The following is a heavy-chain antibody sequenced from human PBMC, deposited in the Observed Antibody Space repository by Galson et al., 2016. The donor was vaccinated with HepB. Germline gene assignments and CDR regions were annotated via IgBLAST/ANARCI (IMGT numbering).Heavy chain of an antibody. CDR1: GFTFRNHQ. CDR2: IEGDGTRP. J-gene: IGHJ4*02. CDR3: ARDLSGPDF. V-gene: IGHV3-74*01. Sequence: SLRLSCAVSGFTFRNHQMHWVRQVSGKGLVWVSRIEGDGTRPIYADSVKGRFTISRDNAENPLYLQMNSLRTEDTAVYYCARDLSGPDFWGQGTLVTVSS.